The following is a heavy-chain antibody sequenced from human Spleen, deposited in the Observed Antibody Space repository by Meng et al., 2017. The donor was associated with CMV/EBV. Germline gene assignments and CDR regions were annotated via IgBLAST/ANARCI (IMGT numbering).Heavy chain of an antibody. J-gene: IGHJ6*02. V-gene: IGHV3-52*01. CDR2: IKCDRSEK. CDR3: ARVSGYCSTTTCHWVGGEGHYYYGMDV. D-gene: IGHD2-2*01. CDR1: GLTFSRSW. Sequence: GESLKISCAVSGLTFSRSWMHWVCQAPEKGLEWVADIKCDRSEKTYVDSVEGRLTISRDNAKNSLDLQMNSLRAEDTAVYYCARVSGYCSTTTCHWVGGEGHYYYGMDVWGQGTTVTVSS.